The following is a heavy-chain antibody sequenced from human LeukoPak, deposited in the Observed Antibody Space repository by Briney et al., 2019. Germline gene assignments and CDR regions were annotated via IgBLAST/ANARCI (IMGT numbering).Heavy chain of an antibody. CDR3: ASSEGYSYGY. V-gene: IGHV4-38-2*02. CDR1: GYSISSGYY. Sequence: SETLSLTCTVSGYSISSGYYWSWIRQPPGKGLEWIGEINHSGSTNYNPSLKSRVTISVDTSKNQFSLKLSSVTAADTAVYYCASSEGYSYGYWGQGTLVTVSS. D-gene: IGHD5-18*01. CDR2: INHSGST. J-gene: IGHJ4*02.